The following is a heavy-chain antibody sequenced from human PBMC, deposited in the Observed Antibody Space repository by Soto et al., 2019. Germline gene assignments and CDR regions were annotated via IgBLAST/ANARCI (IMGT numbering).Heavy chain of an antibody. CDR1: GYSFTSYW. CDR3: ARLSRIAAAGTYYYGMDV. CDR2: IDPSDSYT. Sequence: GESLKISCKGSGYSFTSYWISWVRQMPGKGLEWMGRIDPSDSYTSYSPSFQGHVTISADKSISTAYLQWSSLKASDTAMYYCARLSRIAAAGTYYYGMDVWGQGTTVTVSS. V-gene: IGHV5-10-1*01. D-gene: IGHD6-13*01. J-gene: IGHJ6*02.